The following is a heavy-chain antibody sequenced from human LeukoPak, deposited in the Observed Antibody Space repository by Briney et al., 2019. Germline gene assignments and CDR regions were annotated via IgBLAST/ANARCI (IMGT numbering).Heavy chain of an antibody. V-gene: IGHV3-74*01. Sequence: GGSLRLSCAASGVTFSSYGMSWVRQAPGKGLVWVSRINSDGSSTSYADSVRGRFSISRDNVKNTLYLQMNSLRAEDTAVYYCAKDINWASFESWGQGTLVTVSS. CDR2: INSDGSST. CDR1: GVTFSSYG. CDR3: AKDINWASFES. J-gene: IGHJ4*02. D-gene: IGHD7-27*01.